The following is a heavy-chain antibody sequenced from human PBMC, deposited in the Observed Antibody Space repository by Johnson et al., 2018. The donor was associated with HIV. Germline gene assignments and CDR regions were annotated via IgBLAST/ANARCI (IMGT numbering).Heavy chain of an antibody. D-gene: IGHD1-26*01. CDR2: IKQDGSEK. J-gene: IGHJ3*02. Sequence: VQLVESGGGLVQPGGSLRLSCAASGFAFSSYWMSWVRQAPGKGLEWVANIKQDGSEKDFVDSVRGRCSISRDNAKNSLYLQMNSLRAEDTAVYYCARDFRSVGANDAFDIWGQGTMVTVSS. CDR1: GFAFSSYW. V-gene: IGHV3-7*01. CDR3: ARDFRSVGANDAFDI.